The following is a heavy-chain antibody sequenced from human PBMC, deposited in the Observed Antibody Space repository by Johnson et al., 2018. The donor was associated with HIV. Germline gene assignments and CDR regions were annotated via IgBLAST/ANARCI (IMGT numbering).Heavy chain of an antibody. V-gene: IGHV3-30*03. Sequence: QVQLVESGGGVVQPGRSLRLSCAASRFTFSNYDIHWVRQAPGKGLEWVAVISYDGSSKFYADSVKGRFAISRDNSKNTLYLQMNSLRAEDTAVYYCARPPGRLRYFDWLEDDAFDIWGQGTMVTVSS. D-gene: IGHD3-9*01. J-gene: IGHJ3*02. CDR3: ARPPGRLRYFDWLEDDAFDI. CDR2: ISYDGSSK. CDR1: RFTFSNYD.